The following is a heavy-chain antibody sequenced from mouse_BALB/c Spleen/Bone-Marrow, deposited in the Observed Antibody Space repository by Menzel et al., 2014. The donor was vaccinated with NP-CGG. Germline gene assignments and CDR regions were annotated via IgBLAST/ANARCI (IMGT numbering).Heavy chain of an antibody. CDR3: ARSGTDYAMDY. D-gene: IGHD4-1*01. CDR2: IWSDGST. Sequence: QVQLKQSGPDLVAPSQSLSLTCTVSGFSLTSYGLHWVRQPPGMGLEWLGGIWSDGSTTYNSALKSRLSISKDNSKRQVLLKMNSLQTDDTAMYYCARSGTDYAMDYWGQGTSVTVSS. V-gene: IGHV2-6-2*01. CDR1: GFSLTSYG. J-gene: IGHJ4*01.